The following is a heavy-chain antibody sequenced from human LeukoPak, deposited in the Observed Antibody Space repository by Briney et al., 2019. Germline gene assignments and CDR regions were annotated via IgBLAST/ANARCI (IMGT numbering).Heavy chain of an antibody. D-gene: IGHD3-3*01. V-gene: IGHV2-70*04. Sequence: SGPALVKPTQTLTLTCTFSGFSLRTSGMRVRWIRQPPGKALEWLARIDWDDDKFYSTSLKTRLTISKDTSKNQVVLTMTNMDPVDTATYYCARTPKAISYYFDYWGQGTLVTVSS. CDR3: ARTPKAISYYFDY. J-gene: IGHJ4*02. CDR1: GFSLRTSGMR. CDR2: IDWDDDK.